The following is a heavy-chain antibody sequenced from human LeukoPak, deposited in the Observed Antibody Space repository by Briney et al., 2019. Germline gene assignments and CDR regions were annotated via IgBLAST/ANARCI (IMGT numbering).Heavy chain of an antibody. CDR3: ASLRGRDGYNFFAD. CDR2: IYYSGST. V-gene: IGHV4-59*08. Sequence: GSLRLSCAASGFTFSSYAMSWVRQAPGKGLEWIGYIYYSGSTNYNPSLKSRVTISVDTSKNQFSLKLSSVTAADTAVYYCASLRGRDGYNFFADWGQGTLVTVSS. CDR1: GFTFSSYA. J-gene: IGHJ4*02. D-gene: IGHD5-24*01.